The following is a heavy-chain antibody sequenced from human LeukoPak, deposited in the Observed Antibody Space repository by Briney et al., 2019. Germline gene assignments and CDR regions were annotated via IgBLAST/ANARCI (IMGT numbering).Heavy chain of an antibody. V-gene: IGHV3-33*01. Sequence: QPGRSLRLSCAASGFTFSNYGMHWVRQAPGKGLEWVAVMWYDESKEYSGDSVKGRFTISRDKSKNTLYLQMNSLRAEDTAVYYCARFGDSHDMDVWGQGTTVTVSS. D-gene: IGHD3-16*01. CDR3: ARFGDSHDMDV. J-gene: IGHJ6*02. CDR2: MWYDESKE. CDR1: GFTFSNYG.